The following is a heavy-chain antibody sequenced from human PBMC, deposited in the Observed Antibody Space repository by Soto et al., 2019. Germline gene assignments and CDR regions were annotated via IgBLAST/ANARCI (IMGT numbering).Heavy chain of an antibody. V-gene: IGHV3-66*01. CDR3: ARVGRGGRSWYKTTFNWFDP. D-gene: IGHD6-13*01. J-gene: IGHJ5*02. Sequence: GGSLRLSCAASGFTVSSNYMSWVRQAPGKGLEWVSVIYSGGSTYYADSVKGRFTISRDNSKNTLYLQMNSLRAEDTAVYYCARVGRGGRSWYKTTFNWFDPWGQGT. CDR1: GFTVSSNY. CDR2: IYSGGST.